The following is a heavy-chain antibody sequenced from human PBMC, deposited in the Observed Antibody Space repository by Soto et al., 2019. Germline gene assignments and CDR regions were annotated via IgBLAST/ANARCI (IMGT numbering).Heavy chain of an antibody. D-gene: IGHD6-19*01. Sequence: SVTSSGEGCVGKVSSSRWGRYHQKNGKGLEWMGIIYPGDSDTRYSPSFQGQVTISADKSISTAYLQWSSLKASDTAMYYCASRTRIAVAGKVDYYYYYGMDVWGQGTTVTVSS. J-gene: IGHJ6*02. CDR2: IYPGDSDT. V-gene: IGHV5-51*07. CDR1: VGKVSSSR. CDR3: ASRTRIAVAGKVDYYYYYGMDV.